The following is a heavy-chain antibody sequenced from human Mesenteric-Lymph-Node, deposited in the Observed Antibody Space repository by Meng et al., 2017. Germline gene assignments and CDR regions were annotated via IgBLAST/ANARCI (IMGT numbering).Heavy chain of an antibody. V-gene: IGHV4-31*03. CDR3: ARLGQWLVHAFDI. Sequence: SETLSLTCTVSGGSISSGGYYWGWIRQHPGKGLEWIGYIYYSGSTYYNPSLKSRVTISVDTSKNQFSLKLSSVTAADTAVYYCARLGQWLVHAFDIWGQGTMVTVSS. J-gene: IGHJ3*02. CDR2: IYYSGST. D-gene: IGHD6-19*01. CDR1: GGSISSGGYY.